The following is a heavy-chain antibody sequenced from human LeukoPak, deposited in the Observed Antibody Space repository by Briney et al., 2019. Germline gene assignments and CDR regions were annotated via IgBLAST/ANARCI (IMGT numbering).Heavy chain of an antibody. CDR3: ARLDYTLDV. CDR2: ISGSGGST. J-gene: IGHJ6*04. Sequence: PGGSLRLSCAASGFTFSSYAMSWVRQAPGKGLEWVSAISGSGGSTYYADSVKGRFTISRDNSKNTLYLQMNSLKASDTAMYYCARLDYTLDVWGKGTTVTVSS. CDR1: GFTFSSYA. V-gene: IGHV3-23*01. D-gene: IGHD4-11*01.